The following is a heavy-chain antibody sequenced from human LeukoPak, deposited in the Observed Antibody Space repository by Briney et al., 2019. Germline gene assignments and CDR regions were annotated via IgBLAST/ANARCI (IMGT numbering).Heavy chain of an antibody. J-gene: IGHJ4*02. V-gene: IGHV1-18*01. CDR3: ARVPSLWDSWSGETRDY. CDR2: ISAYNGNT. CDR1: GYTFTSYG. D-gene: IGHD3-3*01. Sequence: ASVKVSCKASGYTFTSYGISWVRQAPGQGLEWMGWISAYNGNTNYAQKLQGRVTMTTDTSTSTAYMELRSLRSDDTAVYYCARVPSLWDSWSGETRDYWGQGTLVTVSS.